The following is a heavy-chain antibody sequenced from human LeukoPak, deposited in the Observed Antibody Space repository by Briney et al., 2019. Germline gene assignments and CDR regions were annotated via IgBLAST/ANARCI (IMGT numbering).Heavy chain of an antibody. V-gene: IGHV1-18*01. CDR2: ISAYNGNT. J-gene: IGHJ6*03. Sequence: ASVKVSCKASGYTFTSYGISWVRQAPGQGLEWMGWISAYNGNTNYAQKLQGRVTMTTDTSTSTAYMELRSLRSDDTAVYYCARVMGYSSGWYLPLRSYYYYMDVWGKGTTVTVSS. D-gene: IGHD6-19*01. CDR1: GYTFTSYG. CDR3: ARVMGYSSGWYLPLRSYYYYMDV.